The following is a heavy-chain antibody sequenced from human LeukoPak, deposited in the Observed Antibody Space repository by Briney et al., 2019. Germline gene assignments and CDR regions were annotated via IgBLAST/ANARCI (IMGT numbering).Heavy chain of an antibody. Sequence: GGSLRLSCAASGFTFSSYSMNWVRQALGKGLEWVSSISSSSSYIYYADSVKGRFTISRDNAKNSLYLQMNSLRAEDTAVYYCARAAAGTLFVTGWGQGTLVTVSS. CDR1: GFTFSSYS. D-gene: IGHD6-13*01. CDR3: ARAAAGTLFVTG. V-gene: IGHV3-21*01. CDR2: ISSSSSYI. J-gene: IGHJ4*02.